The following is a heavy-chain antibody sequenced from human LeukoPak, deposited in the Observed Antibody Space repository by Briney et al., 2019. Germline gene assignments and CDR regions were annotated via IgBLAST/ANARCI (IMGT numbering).Heavy chain of an antibody. J-gene: IGHJ4*02. V-gene: IGHV4-61*02. CDR2: IYTSGST. CDR1: GGSISSGSYY. CDR3: ARGGGITMVRGVIIDGTLDY. Sequence: SETLSLTCTVSGGSISSGSYYWSWIRQPAGKGLEWIGRIYTSGSTNYNPSLKSRVTISVDTSKNQSSLKLSSVTAADTAVYYCARGGGITMVRGVIIDGTLDYWGQGTLVTVSS. D-gene: IGHD3-10*01.